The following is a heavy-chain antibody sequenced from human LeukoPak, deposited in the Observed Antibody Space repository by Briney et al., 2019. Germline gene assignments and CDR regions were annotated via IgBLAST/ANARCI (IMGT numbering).Heavy chain of an antibody. CDR1: GGTFSSYA. Sequence: GASVKASCKASGGTFSSYAISWVRQAPGQGLEWMGRIIPIFGTANYAQKFQGRVTITTDESTSTAYMELSSLRSEDTAVYYCASRYSGSIDYWGQGTLVTVSS. J-gene: IGHJ4*02. CDR3: ASRYSGSIDY. CDR2: IIPIFGTA. V-gene: IGHV1-69*05. D-gene: IGHD5-12*01.